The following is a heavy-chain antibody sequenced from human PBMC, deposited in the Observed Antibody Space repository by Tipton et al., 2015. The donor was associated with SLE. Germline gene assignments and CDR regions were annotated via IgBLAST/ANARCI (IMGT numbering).Heavy chain of an antibody. CDR1: GFTFSSYA. Sequence: SLRLSCAASGFTFSSYAMHWVRQAPGKGLEWVAVISYDGSNKYYADSVKGRFTISRDNSKNTLYLQMNSLRAEDTAVYYCARAGDGGYNDYWGQGTLVTVSS. CDR3: ARAGDGGYNDY. J-gene: IGHJ4*02. V-gene: IGHV3-30*04. D-gene: IGHD5-24*01. CDR2: ISYDGSNK.